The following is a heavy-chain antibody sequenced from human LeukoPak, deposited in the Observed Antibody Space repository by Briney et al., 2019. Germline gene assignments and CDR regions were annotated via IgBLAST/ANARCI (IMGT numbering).Heavy chain of an antibody. CDR1: GFTFSDYY. J-gene: IGHJ4*02. CDR2: ISSSGSTI. CDR3: AKGILYDSREASDY. V-gene: IGHV3-11*01. Sequence: GGSLRLSCAASGFTFSDYYMSWIRQAPGKGLEWVSYISSSGSTIYYADSVKGRFTISRDNAKNSLYLQMNSLRAEDTALYYCAKGILYDSREASDYWGQGTLVTVSS. D-gene: IGHD3-22*01.